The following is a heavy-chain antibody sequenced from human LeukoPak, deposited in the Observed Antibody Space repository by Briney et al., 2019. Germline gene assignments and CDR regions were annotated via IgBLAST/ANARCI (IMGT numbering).Heavy chain of an antibody. CDR2: IYYSGST. D-gene: IGHD3-10*01. J-gene: IGHJ4*02. CDR3: ARDVTMARGDEKFDY. V-gene: IGHV4-39*07. CDR1: GGSISSRSSY. Sequence: PSETLSLTCTVSGGSISSRSSYWGWIRQPPGKGLEWIGSIYYSGSTYYNPSLKSRVTISVDTSKNQFSLKLSSVTAADTAVYYCARDVTMARGDEKFDYWGQGTLVTVSS.